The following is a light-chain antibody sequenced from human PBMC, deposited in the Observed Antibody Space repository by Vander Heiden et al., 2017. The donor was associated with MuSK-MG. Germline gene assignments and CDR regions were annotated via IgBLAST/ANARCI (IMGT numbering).Light chain of an antibody. J-gene: IGKJ1*01. V-gene: IGKV3-20*01. Sequence: EIVFTQSPGTLSLPPGDRATLSCRASQSVSSSYLAWYQQKPGQAPRLLIYGASSRAIGIPDRFSGSGSGTDFTLTSSRLEPEDFAVYYGQQYCSSHTFGQGTKVEIK. CDR2: GAS. CDR1: QSVSSSY. CDR3: QQYCSSHT.